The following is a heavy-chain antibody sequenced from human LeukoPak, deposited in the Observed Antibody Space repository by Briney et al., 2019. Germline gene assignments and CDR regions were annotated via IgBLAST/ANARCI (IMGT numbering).Heavy chain of an antibody. J-gene: IGHJ4*02. V-gene: IGHV1-46*01. CDR3: ARAGYDSSGYYSY. CDR1: GYIFTNYY. Sequence: ASEKVSCKASGYIFTNYYMHWVRQAPGQGLEWMGIINPSGGSTTYAQKFQGRVTMTRDTSTSTVYMEVSSLRSEDTAVYYCARAGYDSSGYYSYWGQGTLVTVSS. CDR2: INPSGGST. D-gene: IGHD3-22*01.